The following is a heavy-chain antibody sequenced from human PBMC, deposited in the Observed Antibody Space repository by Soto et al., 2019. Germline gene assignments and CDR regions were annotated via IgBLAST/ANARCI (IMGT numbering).Heavy chain of an antibody. Sequence: QITLKESGPTLVKPTQTLTLTCTFSGFSLSTSGVGVGWIRQPPGKALEWLALTYWDDDKRYSPSMKSRLTITKDTTKNRVVLTMTHMGPVDTATSFCAHRLYYYDSSGYYYADDAFDIWGQGTMVTVSS. CDR1: GFSLSTSGVG. V-gene: IGHV2-5*02. CDR2: TYWDDDK. CDR3: AHRLYYYDSSGYYYADDAFDI. J-gene: IGHJ3*02. D-gene: IGHD3-22*01.